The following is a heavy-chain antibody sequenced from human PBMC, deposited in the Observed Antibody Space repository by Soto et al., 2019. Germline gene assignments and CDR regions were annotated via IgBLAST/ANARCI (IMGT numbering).Heavy chain of an antibody. Sequence: GESLKISCKGSGYSFTSYWISWVRQMPGKVLEWMGRIDPSDSYTNYSPSFQGHVTISADKSISTAYLQWSSLKASDTAMYYCARPIGALSTTDFTYWGQGTLVTVSS. V-gene: IGHV5-10-1*01. J-gene: IGHJ4*02. D-gene: IGHD3-22*01. CDR3: ARPIGALSTTDFTY. CDR2: IDPSDSYT. CDR1: GYSFTSYW.